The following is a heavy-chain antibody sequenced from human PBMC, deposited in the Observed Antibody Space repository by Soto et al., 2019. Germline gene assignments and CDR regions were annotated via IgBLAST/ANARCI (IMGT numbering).Heavy chain of an antibody. V-gene: IGHV1-69*12. CDR1: GGTFSSYA. CDR3: ARSIAAAGIFNYDCDDGMDV. J-gene: IGHJ6*02. D-gene: IGHD6-13*01. Sequence: QVQLVQSGAEVKKPGSSVKVSCKASGGTFSSYAISWVRQAPGQGLEWMGGIIPIFGTANYAQKFQGRVTITADESTSKAYMELSSMRSEDTAVYYWARSIAAAGIFNYDCDDGMDVWGQGTTVTVSS. CDR2: IIPIFGTA.